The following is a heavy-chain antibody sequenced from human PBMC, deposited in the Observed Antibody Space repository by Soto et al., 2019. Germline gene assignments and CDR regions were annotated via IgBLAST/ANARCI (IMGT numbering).Heavy chain of an antibody. CDR3: ARDPTVTTSY. CDR2: LYSGGSA. D-gene: IGHD4-17*01. J-gene: IGHJ4*02. CDR1: GFNVSNNY. Sequence: EEQVVETGGGLIQPGGSLRLSSAPSGFNVSNNYMSWVRQAPGKGLEWVSVLYSGGSAYYADSVKGRFTISRDKSKNTLHLQMTGLRAEDTAVYYCARDPTVTTSYWGQGTLVTVSS. V-gene: IGHV3-53*02.